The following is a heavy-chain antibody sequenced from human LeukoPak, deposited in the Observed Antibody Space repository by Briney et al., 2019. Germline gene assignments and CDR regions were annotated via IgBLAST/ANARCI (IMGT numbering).Heavy chain of an antibody. CDR2: ISGSGGGT. CDR3: AKAPRYYYDSSGYPYYFDY. D-gene: IGHD3-22*01. V-gene: IGHV3-23*01. CDR1: GFTFSSYA. Sequence: GGSLRLSCAASGFTFSSYAMSWVRRAPGKGLEGVSAISGSGGGTYYSDSVKGRFTISRDNSTNTLYLQMNSLRAEDTAVYYCAKAPRYYYDSSGYPYYFDYWGQGTLVTVSS. J-gene: IGHJ4*02.